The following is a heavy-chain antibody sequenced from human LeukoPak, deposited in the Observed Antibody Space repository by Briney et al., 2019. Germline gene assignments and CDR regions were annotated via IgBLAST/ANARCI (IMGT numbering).Heavy chain of an antibody. J-gene: IGHJ4*02. CDR1: GFTFSSYS. CDR3: ARDVGDIVVVPAAKRGY. Sequence: PGRSLRLSCAASGFTFSSYSMNWVRQAPGKGLEWVSSISSSSSYIYYADSVKGRFTISRDNAKNSLYLQMNSLRAEDTAVYYCARDVGDIVVVPAAKRGYWGQGTLVTVSS. CDR2: ISSSSSYI. D-gene: IGHD2-2*01. V-gene: IGHV3-21*01.